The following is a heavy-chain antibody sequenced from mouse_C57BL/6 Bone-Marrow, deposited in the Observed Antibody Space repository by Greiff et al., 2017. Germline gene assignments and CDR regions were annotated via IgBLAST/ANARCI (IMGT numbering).Heavy chain of an antibody. CDR1: GYTFTSYW. V-gene: IGHV1-64*01. D-gene: IGHD1-2*01. Sequence: QVQLQQPGAELVKPGASVKLSCKASGYTFTSYWMHWVKQRPGQGLEWIGMIHPNSGSTNYNEKFKSKATLTVDKSSSTAYMQLSSLTSEDSAVYYCARERGTADWYVDVWGTGTTVTVSS. CDR3: ARERGTADWYVDV. CDR2: IHPNSGST. J-gene: IGHJ1*03.